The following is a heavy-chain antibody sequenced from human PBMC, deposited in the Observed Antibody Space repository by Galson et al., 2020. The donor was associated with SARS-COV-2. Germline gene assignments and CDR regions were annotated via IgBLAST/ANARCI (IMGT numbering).Heavy chain of an antibody. Sequence: WGSLRLSCAASGFTFSSYGMYWVRQAPGKGLERVAFIRYDGSNEYYEDSVKGRLTISRDNSKNTLYLQMRMLRAEDTAVYYCAKSPGNNYYDYMDVWGKGTAVTISS. CDR1: GFTFSSYG. J-gene: IGHJ6*03. CDR2: IRYDGSNE. D-gene: IGHD1-1*01. V-gene: IGHV3-30*02. CDR3: AKSPGNNYYDYMDV.